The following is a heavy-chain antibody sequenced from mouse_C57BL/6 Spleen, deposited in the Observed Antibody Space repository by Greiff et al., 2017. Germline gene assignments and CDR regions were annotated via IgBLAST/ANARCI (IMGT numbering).Heavy chain of an antibody. CDR2: IYPGDGDT. J-gene: IGHJ4*01. V-gene: IGHV1-80*01. CDR3: ARSLYGNSYAMDY. Sequence: QVQLQQSGAELVKPGASVKISCKASGYAFSSYWMNWVKQRPGKGLEWIGQIYPGDGDTNYNGKFKGKATLTADKSSSTAYMQLSSLTSEDSAVYFCARSLYGNSYAMDYWGQGTSVTDSS. CDR1: GYAFSSYW. D-gene: IGHD2-1*01.